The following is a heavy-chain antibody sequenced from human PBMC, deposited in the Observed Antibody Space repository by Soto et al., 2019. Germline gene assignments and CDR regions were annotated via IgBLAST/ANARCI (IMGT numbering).Heavy chain of an antibody. CDR2: TRNKANSYTT. CDR1: GFTFSDHY. CDR3: ARDGTTFDP. V-gene: IGHV3-72*01. D-gene: IGHD1-1*01. Sequence: GSLRLSCAASGFTFSDHYMDWVRQAPGKGLEWVGRTRNKANSYTTEYAASVKGRFTISRDDSKNSLYLQMNSLKTEDTAVYYCARDGTTFDPWGQGTLVTVSS. J-gene: IGHJ5*02.